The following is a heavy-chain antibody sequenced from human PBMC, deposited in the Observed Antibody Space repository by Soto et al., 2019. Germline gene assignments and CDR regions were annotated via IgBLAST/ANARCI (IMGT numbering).Heavy chain of an antibody. D-gene: IGHD3-16*01. J-gene: IGHJ6*02. CDR3: ARGGYYYNSWGKLSHYGLDV. V-gene: IGHV1-18*01. Sequence: QVQLAQSANEVKKPGASVRVSCKAAGYTFIRYGIAWVRQAPGQGLEWMGWISPYNDYTVYAQKFQGRGSMTADTSTRTVYMNLRVLKSDDTAVYYCARGGYYYNSWGKLSHYGLDVWGQGKSVSVSS. CDR1: GYTFIRYG. CDR2: ISPYNDYT.